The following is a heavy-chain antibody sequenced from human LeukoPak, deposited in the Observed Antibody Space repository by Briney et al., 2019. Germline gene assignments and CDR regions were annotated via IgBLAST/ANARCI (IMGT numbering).Heavy chain of an antibody. CDR1: DGSISSYY. CDR3: ARSDYGGWFDP. V-gene: IGHV4-59*01. Sequence: SETLSLTCTVSDGSISSYYWSWIRQPPGKGLEWIGYIYYSGSTNYNPSLKSRVTISVDTSKNQFSLKLSSVTAADTAVYYCARSDYGGWFDPWGQGTLVTVSS. CDR2: IYYSGST. J-gene: IGHJ5*02. D-gene: IGHD4-17*01.